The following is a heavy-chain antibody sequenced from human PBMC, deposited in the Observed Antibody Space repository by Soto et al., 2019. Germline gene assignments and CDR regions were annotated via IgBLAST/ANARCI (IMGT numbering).Heavy chain of an antibody. V-gene: IGHV1-18*01. J-gene: IGHJ2*01. CDR1: GYTFNNYG. CDR2: IGPYNGNT. Sequence: QVQLVQSGAEVKKPGASVKVSCKASGYTFNNYGISWVRQAPGQGLEWMGWIGPYNGNTDHAQNFQGRVTMTTDTSTNTAYMVLRSLRSDDTALYYCARCYCSVGSCYTCWHFGLWGRGTLVTVSS. CDR3: ARCYCSVGSCYTCWHFGL. D-gene: IGHD2-15*01.